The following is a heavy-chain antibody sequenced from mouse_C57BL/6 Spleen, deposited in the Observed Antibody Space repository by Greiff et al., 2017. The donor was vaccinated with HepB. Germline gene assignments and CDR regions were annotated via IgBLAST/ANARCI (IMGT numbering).Heavy chain of an antibody. D-gene: IGHD1-1*01. V-gene: IGHV5-9-1*02. Sequence: EVHLVESGEGLVKPGGSLKLSCAASGFTFSSYAMSWVRQTPEKRLEWVAYISSGGDYIYYADTVKGRFTISRDNARNTLYLQMSSLKSEDTAMYYCTRALLLFYAMDYWGQGTSVTVSS. J-gene: IGHJ4*01. CDR2: ISSGGDYI. CDR1: GFTFSSYA. CDR3: TRALLLFYAMDY.